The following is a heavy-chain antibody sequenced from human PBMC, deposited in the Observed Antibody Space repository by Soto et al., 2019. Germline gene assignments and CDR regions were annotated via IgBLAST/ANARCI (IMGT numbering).Heavy chain of an antibody. CDR3: AREPDIVRIPAAYYYCVYV. CDR2: IYYSGST. Sequence: QVQLQESGPGLVKPSQTLSLTCTVSGGSISSGGYCWTWIRPHPGKGLEWIGYIYYSGSTYYNPSLKRRVSTSVDTSKNQFSLKVNSVTAADTAVYYCAREPDIVRIPAAYYYCVYVWGQGTTVTVAS. D-gene: IGHD2-2*01. J-gene: IGHJ6*02. CDR1: GGSISSGGYC. V-gene: IGHV4-31*03.